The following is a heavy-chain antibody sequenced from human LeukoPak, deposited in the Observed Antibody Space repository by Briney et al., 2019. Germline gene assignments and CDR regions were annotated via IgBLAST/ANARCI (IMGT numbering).Heavy chain of an antibody. Sequence: GGSLRLSCAASGFTFSSYTMNWVRQAPGKGLEWVSSISSASSYTYYVDSVKGRFTISRDNAKNSLDLQMNSLRAEDTAVYYCARDARIVAAGTVIDSWGQGTLVTVSS. CDR1: GFTFSSYT. CDR3: ARDARIVAAGTVIDS. J-gene: IGHJ4*02. D-gene: IGHD6-13*01. CDR2: ISSASSYT. V-gene: IGHV3-21*01.